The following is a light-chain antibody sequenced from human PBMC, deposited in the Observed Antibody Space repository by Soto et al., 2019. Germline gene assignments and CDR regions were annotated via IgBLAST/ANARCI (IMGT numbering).Light chain of an antibody. J-gene: IGLJ2*01. CDR3: QVWDSSSDHPV. Sequence: SYELTQPPSGSVAPGQTARITCGGNNIGSKNVHWYQQKPGQSPVVVVYDDSDRPSGIPERFSGSNSGNTATLTISRVEAGDEADYYCQVWDSSSDHPVFGGGTKLTVL. CDR1: NIGSKN. CDR2: DDS. V-gene: IGLV3-21*02.